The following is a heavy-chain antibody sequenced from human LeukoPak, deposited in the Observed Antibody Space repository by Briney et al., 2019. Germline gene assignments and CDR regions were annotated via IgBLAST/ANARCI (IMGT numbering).Heavy chain of an antibody. Sequence: GGSLRLSCAASGFTFSPYAMNWVRQAPGKGLEWVSSISSSSSYIYYADSVKGRFTISRDNAKNSLYLQMNSLRAEDTAVYYCARGITMIVVVNDYWGQGTLVTVSS. CDR2: ISSSSSYI. D-gene: IGHD3-22*01. J-gene: IGHJ4*02. V-gene: IGHV3-21*01. CDR1: GFTFSPYA. CDR3: ARGITMIVVVNDY.